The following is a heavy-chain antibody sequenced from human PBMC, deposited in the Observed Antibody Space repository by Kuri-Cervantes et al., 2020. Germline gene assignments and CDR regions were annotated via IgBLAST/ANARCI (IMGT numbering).Heavy chain of an antibody. CDR2: IIPIFGTA. D-gene: IGHD3-22*01. V-gene: IGHV1-69*05. CDR3: ARGAGSSGYYYDYFDY. J-gene: IGHJ4*02. CDR1: GGTFSSYA. Sequence: SVKVSCKASGGTFSSYAISWVRQAPGQGLEWMGGIIPIFGTANYAQKFQGRVTITTDESTSTAYMELRSLRSDDTAVYYCARGAGSSGYYYDYFDYWGQGTLVTVSS.